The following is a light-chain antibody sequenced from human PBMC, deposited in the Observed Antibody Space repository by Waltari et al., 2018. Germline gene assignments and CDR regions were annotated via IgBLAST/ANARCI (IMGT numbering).Light chain of an antibody. CDR2: RND. J-gene: IGLJ3*02. CDR3: AAWDDRMNGHWV. V-gene: IGLV1-44*01. Sequence: QSVLTQSPSASVTPGQRVTISCSGSSSNIGDNVVNWYQQLPGKAPKLLIYRNDQRPSGVPDRFSASKSGTSASLAISGLQSEDEADYYCAAWDDRMNGHWVFGGGTKVTVL. CDR1: SSNIGDNV.